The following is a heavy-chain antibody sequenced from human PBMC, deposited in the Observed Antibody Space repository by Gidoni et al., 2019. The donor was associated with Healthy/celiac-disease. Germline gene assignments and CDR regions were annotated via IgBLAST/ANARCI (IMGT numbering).Heavy chain of an antibody. Sequence: QVQLVQSGAEVKKPGSSVKVSCKASGGTFSSYAISWVRQAPGQGLEWMGGIIPIFGTANYAQKFQGRVTITADESTSTAYMELSSLRSEDTAVYYCARGAPTMVRGVIIKSPPFDYWGQGTLVTVSS. V-gene: IGHV1-69*01. D-gene: IGHD3-10*01. CDR3: ARGAPTMVRGVIIKSPPFDY. CDR2: IIPIFGTA. J-gene: IGHJ4*02. CDR1: GGTFSSYA.